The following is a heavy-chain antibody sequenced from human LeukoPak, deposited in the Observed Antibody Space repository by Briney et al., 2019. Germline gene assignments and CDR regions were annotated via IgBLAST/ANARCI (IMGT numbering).Heavy chain of an antibody. CDR2: INHSGST. D-gene: IGHD2-21*02. J-gene: IGHJ4*02. V-gene: IGHV4-34*01. CDR1: GFSFGSYA. CDR3: AVAYCGGDCYSDY. Sequence: GSLRLSCATSGFSFGSYAMSWVRQPPGKGLEWIGEINHSGSTNYNPSLKSRVTISVDTSKNQFSLKLSSVTAADTAVYYCAVAYCGGDCYSDYWGQGTLVTVSS.